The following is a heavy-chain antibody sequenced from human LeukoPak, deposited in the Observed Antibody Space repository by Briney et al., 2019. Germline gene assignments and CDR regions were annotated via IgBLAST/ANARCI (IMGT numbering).Heavy chain of an antibody. V-gene: IGHV1-2*02. CDR1: GYTFTGYY. CDR2: INPNSGGT. J-gene: IGHJ6*02. CDR3: ARGLSSSWYSYYYYYGMDV. D-gene: IGHD6-13*01. Sequence: ASVKVSCKASGYTFTGYYMHWVRQAPGQGLEWMGWINPNSGGTNYAQKFQGRVTMTRDTSISTAYMELSRLRSDDTAVYYCARGLSSSWYSYYYYYGMDVWGQGTTVTVSS.